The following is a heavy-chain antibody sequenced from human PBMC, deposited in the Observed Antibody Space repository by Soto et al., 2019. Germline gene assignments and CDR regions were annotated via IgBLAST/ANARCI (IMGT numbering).Heavy chain of an antibody. CDR1: SGSISSSNW. V-gene: IGHV4-4*02. J-gene: IGHJ3*02. Sequence: SETLSLTCAVSSGSISSSNWWSWVRQPPGKGLEWIGEIYHSGSTNYNPSLESRVTISVDKSKNQFSLKLSSVTAADTAVYYCASRGYDYIWGSYRPHHDAFDIWGQGTMVTVSS. CDR2: IYHSGST. D-gene: IGHD3-16*02. CDR3: ASRGYDYIWGSYRPHHDAFDI.